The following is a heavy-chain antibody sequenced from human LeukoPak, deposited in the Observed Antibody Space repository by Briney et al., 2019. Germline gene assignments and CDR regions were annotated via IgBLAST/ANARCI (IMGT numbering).Heavy chain of an antibody. J-gene: IGHJ5*02. CDR3: AGHISGDTATMVGPNWFDP. D-gene: IGHD5-18*01. CDR1: GGSISSYY. CDR2: IYYSGST. Sequence: SSGTLSLTCTVSGGSISSYYWSWIRQPPGKGLEWIGYIYYSGSTNYNPSLKSRVTISVDTSKNQFSLKLSSVTAADTAVYYCAGHISGDTATMVGPNWFDPWGQGTLVTVSS. V-gene: IGHV4-59*08.